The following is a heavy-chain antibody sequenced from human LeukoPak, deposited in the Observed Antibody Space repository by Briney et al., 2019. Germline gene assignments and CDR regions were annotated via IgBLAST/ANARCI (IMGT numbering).Heavy chain of an antibody. CDR1: GSSISSYF. V-gene: IGHV4-59*01. J-gene: IGHJ6*03. CDR2: IYYSGST. CDR3: ARVTRYCGGDCYRTAQYYYYVDV. D-gene: IGHD2-21*02. Sequence: SETLSLTSTVSGSSISSYFWSWIRPPPGKGLERVWYIYYSGSTNYNPSLKSRVTISVDTSKNPFSLKLSSLTAADTAVYYCARVTRYCGGDCYRTAQYYYYVDVWGKGTTVTVSS.